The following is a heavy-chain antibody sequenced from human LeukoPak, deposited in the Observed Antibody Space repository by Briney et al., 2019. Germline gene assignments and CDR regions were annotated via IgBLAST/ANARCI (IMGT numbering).Heavy chain of an antibody. Sequence: SETLSLTCTVSGGSISSYYWSWIRQPPGKGLEWIGYIYYSGSTNYNPSLKSRVTISVDTSKNQFSLKLSSVTAADTAVYYCARDQGGYSYGPRTLLDYYYYYYMDVWGKGTTVTVPS. CDR1: GGSISSYY. D-gene: IGHD5-18*01. CDR3: ARDQGGYSYGPRTLLDYYYYYYMDV. V-gene: IGHV4-59*01. CDR2: IYYSGST. J-gene: IGHJ6*03.